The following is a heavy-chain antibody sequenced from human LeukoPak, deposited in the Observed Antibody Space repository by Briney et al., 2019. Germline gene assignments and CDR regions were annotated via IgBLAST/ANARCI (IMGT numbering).Heavy chain of an antibody. V-gene: IGHV4-30-4*08. J-gene: IGHJ4*02. Sequence: SETLSLTCTVSGGSISSGDYYWSWIRQPPGEGLEWIGYIYYSGSTYYNPSLKSRVTISVDTSKNQFSLKLSSVTAADTAVYYCAREYYDILTGYYRGFDYWDQGTLVTVSS. CDR2: IYYSGST. CDR1: GGSISSGDYY. D-gene: IGHD3-9*01. CDR3: AREYYDILTGYYRGFDY.